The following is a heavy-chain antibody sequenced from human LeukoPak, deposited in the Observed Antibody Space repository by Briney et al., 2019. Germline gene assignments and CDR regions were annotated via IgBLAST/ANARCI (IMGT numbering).Heavy chain of an antibody. V-gene: IGHV3-21*01. CDR2: ISGGDTYI. D-gene: IGHD2-2*01. CDR1: GFTFSSYS. CDR3: AREDRYCSSTSCYQAFDY. J-gene: IGHJ4*02. Sequence: GGSLRLSCEASGFTFSSYSMNWVRQAPGKGLEWVSSISGGDTYIYYADSVKGRFAISRDNAKNSLYLQMNSLRAEDTAVYYCAREDRYCSSTSCYQAFDYWGQGTLVTVSS.